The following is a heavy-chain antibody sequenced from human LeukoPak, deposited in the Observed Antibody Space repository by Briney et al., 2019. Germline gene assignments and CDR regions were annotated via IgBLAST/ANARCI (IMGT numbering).Heavy chain of an antibody. CDR1: EFSFSSYS. Sequence: PGGSLRLSCAASEFSFSSYSMNWVRQAPGKGLEWVSYISSSSSTIYYTDSVKGRFTISRDNAKNSLYLQMNSLRAEDTAVYYCARDRGGTTVTYFVDYWGQGTLVTVSS. CDR2: ISSSSSTI. CDR3: ARDRGGTTVTYFVDY. D-gene: IGHD4-17*01. V-gene: IGHV3-48*01. J-gene: IGHJ4*02.